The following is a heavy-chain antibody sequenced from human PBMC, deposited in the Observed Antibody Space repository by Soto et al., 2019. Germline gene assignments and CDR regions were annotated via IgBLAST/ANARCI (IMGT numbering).Heavy chain of an antibody. V-gene: IGHV3-30-3*01. CDR2: ISYDGSNK. CDR3: ARWVVAATYYYYGMDV. CDR1: GFTFSSYA. D-gene: IGHD2-15*01. Sequence: QVQLVESGGGVVQPGRSLRLSCAASGFTFSSYAINWVRQAPGKGLEWVAVISYDGSNKYYADSVKGRFTISRDNSKNTLDLQMNSLRADETAVYYCARWVVAATYYYYGMDVWGQGTTVTGSS. J-gene: IGHJ6*02.